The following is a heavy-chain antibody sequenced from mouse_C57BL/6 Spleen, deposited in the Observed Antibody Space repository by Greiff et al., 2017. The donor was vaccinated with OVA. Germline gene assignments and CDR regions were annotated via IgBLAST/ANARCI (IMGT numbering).Heavy chain of an antibody. J-gene: IGHJ3*01. CDR3: ARQGNWGFAY. Sequence: QVQLQQPGAELVKPGASVKLSCKASGYTFTSYWMHWVKQRPGRGLEWIGRIDPNSGGTKYNEKFKSKATLTVDKPSSTAYMQLSLTSEDSAVYYCARQGNWGFAYWGQGTLVTVSA. CDR1: GYTFTSYW. D-gene: IGHD4-1*01. CDR2: IDPNSGGT. V-gene: IGHV1-72*01.